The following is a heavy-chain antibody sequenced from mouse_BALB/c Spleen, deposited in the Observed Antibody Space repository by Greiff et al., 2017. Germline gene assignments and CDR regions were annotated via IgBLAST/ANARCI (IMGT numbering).Heavy chain of an antibody. V-gene: IGHV1-67*01. D-gene: IGHD2-3*01. CDR2: ISTYYGNT. J-gene: IGHJ4*01. Sequence: VQLVESGPELVRPGVSVKISCKGSGYTFTDYAMHWVKQSHAKSLEWIGVISTYYGNTNYNQKFKGKATMTVDKSSSTAYMELARLTSEDSAIYYCARTGFYDGYCMDYWGQGTSVTVSS. CDR1: GYTFTDYA. CDR3: ARTGFYDGYCMDY.